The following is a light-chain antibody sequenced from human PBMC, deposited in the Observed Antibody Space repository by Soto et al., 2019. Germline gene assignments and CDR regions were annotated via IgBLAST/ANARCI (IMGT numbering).Light chain of an antibody. J-gene: IGKJ1*01. V-gene: IGKV1-5*01. CDR3: QHQNSYSWT. CDR1: ESISSW. CDR2: DAS. Sequence: MYKSPSALSASVGDRVTITCRASESISSWLSWYQRKPGKAPKLLIYDASSLESGVPTRVSGSGTGTEIALTISILRPDDVATYFYQHQNSYSWTFGQGTNVDVK.